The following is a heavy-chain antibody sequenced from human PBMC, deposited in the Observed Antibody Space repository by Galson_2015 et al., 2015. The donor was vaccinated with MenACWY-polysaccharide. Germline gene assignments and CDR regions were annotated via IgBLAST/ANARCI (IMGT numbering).Heavy chain of an antibody. CDR3: SAWLWNQFDT. V-gene: IGHV3-23*01. CDR1: GFTFSGHG. J-gene: IGHJ5*02. D-gene: IGHD2-21*01. CDR2: INNAAANT. Sequence: SLRLSCAASGFTFSGHGMTWVRQSPGRGLEWVSTINNAAANTHYSDSVRGRFTISRDNSRNTLYLQMNSLRAEDTAIYYCSAWLWNQFDTLGQGIVVTVSS.